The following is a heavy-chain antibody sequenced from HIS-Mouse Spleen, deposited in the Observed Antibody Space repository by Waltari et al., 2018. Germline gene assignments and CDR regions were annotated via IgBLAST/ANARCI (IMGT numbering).Heavy chain of an antibody. Sequence: QVQLVQSGAEVKKPGASVKVSCKASGYTSTGYYMHWGRQAPGQGLGWMGWITPNGGGKNYAKNFQGRATMPRDTPISTAYMELSRLSSDDTAVYYGAGVGGWGDYWGQGTLVTVSS. D-gene: IGHD3-16*01. CDR2: ITPNGGGK. J-gene: IGHJ4*02. CDR1: GYTSTGYY. V-gene: IGHV1-2*02. CDR3: AGVGGWGDY.